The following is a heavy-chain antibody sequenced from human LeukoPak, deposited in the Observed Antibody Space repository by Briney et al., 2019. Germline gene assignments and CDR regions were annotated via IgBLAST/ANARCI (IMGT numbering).Heavy chain of an antibody. CDR3: ARGGYTGVFVL. V-gene: IGHV3-23*01. CDR1: GFTFTDYA. D-gene: IGHD5-18*01. J-gene: IGHJ3*01. Sequence: GGSLRLSCAASGFTFTDYALSWVRQAPGKGLEWVSAIGGDNLDTYYIDFVKGRFTISRDNSRNTLYLQMNSLRDEDTAVYYCARGGYTGVFVLWGQGTLVTVSS. CDR2: IGGDNLDT.